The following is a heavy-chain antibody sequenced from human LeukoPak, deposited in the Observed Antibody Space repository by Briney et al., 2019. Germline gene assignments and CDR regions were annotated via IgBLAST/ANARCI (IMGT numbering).Heavy chain of an antibody. CDR2: VYYSGST. CDR1: GGSISSTNYY. D-gene: IGHD3-22*01. J-gene: IGHJ5*02. CDR3: ARLYHYSRGYYWFDP. Sequence: SETLSLTCTVSGGSISSTNYYWGWIRQPPGRGLEWIGSVYYSGSTYSNPSLKSRVTVSVDTSKSQLSLKLTSVTAADTAVYYCARLYHYSRGYYWFDPWGQGTLVTVSS. V-gene: IGHV4-39*01.